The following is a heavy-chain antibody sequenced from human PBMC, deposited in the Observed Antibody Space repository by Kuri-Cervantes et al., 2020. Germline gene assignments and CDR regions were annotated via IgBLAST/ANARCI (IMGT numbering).Heavy chain of an antibody. D-gene: IGHD5-24*01. Sequence: SLRLSCAASGFTFDDFAMHWVRQAPGKGLEWVSGINWNSVNIGYADSVKGRFTISRDNAKNSLYPQMNSLRAEDTAVYYCARGFSSGWQPPLSRFDPWGQGTLVTVSS. V-gene: IGHV3-9*01. CDR1: GFTFDDFA. CDR2: INWNSVNI. CDR3: ARGFSSGWQPPLSRFDP. J-gene: IGHJ5*02.